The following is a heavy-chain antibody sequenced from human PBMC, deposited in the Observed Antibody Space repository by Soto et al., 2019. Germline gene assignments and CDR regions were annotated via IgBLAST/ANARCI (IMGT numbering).Heavy chain of an antibody. Sequence: QVQLVQSGAEVKKPGSSLKVSCKVFGETLNSNPIGWVRQAPGQGLEWVGGIVPLSDRTNYAQELQGRVTVTAAGSTSTVYMELINLKSDDTAVYYCARKSGRDCHSGGCCFSLAVWGQGSLITVSS. CDR3: ARKSGRDCHSGGCCFSLAV. V-gene: IGHV1-69*01. CDR2: IVPLSDRT. D-gene: IGHD2-15*01. CDR1: GETLNSNP. J-gene: IGHJ4*02.